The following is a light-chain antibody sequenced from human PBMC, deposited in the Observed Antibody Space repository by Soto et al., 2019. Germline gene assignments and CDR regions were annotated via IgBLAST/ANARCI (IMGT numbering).Light chain of an antibody. Sequence: QSALTQPASVSGSPGQSITISCTGTSSDVGSYNLVSWYQQHPDKAPKLMVYAVGKRPSGVSIRFSGSKSGNTSSLTISGRQAEDEADYYCCSYTGSSPVFGSGTKFTVL. CDR2: AVG. CDR1: SSDVGSYNL. J-gene: IGLJ1*01. CDR3: CSYTGSSPV. V-gene: IGLV2-23*02.